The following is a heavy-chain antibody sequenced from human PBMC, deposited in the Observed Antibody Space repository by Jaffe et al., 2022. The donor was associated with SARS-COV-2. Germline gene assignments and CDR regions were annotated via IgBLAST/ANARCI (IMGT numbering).Heavy chain of an antibody. Sequence: EVQLVESGGGLVKPGGSLRLSCAASGFTFSTYTMNWVRQAPGRGLEWVSSISSTGSYIYYAGSVKGRFTISRDNAKNSLYLQMNSLRAEDTAVYYCARDVLATVVNDYWGQGTLVTVSS. CDR1: GFTFSTYT. V-gene: IGHV3-21*01. CDR2: ISSTGSYI. CDR3: ARDVLATVVNDY. J-gene: IGHJ4*02. D-gene: IGHD2-15*01.